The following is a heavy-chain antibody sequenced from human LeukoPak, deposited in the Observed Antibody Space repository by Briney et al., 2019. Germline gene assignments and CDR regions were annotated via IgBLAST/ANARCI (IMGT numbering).Heavy chain of an antibody. D-gene: IGHD2-8*01. CDR3: AKSLYPDAFDI. CDR2: VRFDGSDK. V-gene: IGHV3-30*02. Sequence: GGSLRPSCAASGFTFRSHDMHWVRQAPGKGLEWVTFVRFDGSDKKYADSVKGRFTISRDNSKNTLSLQMISLRAEDTAVYYCAKSLYPDAFDIWGPGTMVTVS. CDR1: GFTFRSHD. J-gene: IGHJ3*02.